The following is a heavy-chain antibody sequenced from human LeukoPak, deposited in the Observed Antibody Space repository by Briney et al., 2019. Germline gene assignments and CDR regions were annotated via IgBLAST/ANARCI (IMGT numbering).Heavy chain of an antibody. Sequence: RGSLRLSCAASGFTFNNCDIHWVRQAPGKGLEWVAFIRYDGSNKYYADSVKGRFTISRDNSKNTLYLQMNSLGAEDTDLYYCAKSSLSGINDAFDIWGQGTMVTVSS. CDR2: IRYDGSNK. J-gene: IGHJ3*02. CDR1: GFTFNNCD. CDR3: AKSSLSGINDAFDI. D-gene: IGHD6-13*01. V-gene: IGHV3-30*02.